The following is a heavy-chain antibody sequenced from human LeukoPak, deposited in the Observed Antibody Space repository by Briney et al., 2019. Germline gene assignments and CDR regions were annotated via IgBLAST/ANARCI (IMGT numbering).Heavy chain of an antibody. CDR1: GFTFSNYN. CDR2: ISSSSSTT. J-gene: IGHJ4*02. CDR3: AADSSGYYSFSDY. Sequence: GGSLRLSCAASGFTFSNYNMNWVRQTPGKGLEWVSYISSSSSTTHYADSVEGRFTISRDNAKNSLYLQMNSLRDEDTAVYHCAADSSGYYSFSDYWGQGTLVTVSS. D-gene: IGHD3-22*01. V-gene: IGHV3-48*02.